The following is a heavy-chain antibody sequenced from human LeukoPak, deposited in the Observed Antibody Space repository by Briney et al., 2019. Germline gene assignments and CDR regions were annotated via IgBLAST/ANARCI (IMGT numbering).Heavy chain of an antibody. CDR1: GFTFSSFQ. CDR3: ARWGHSDYSSFPTKFDY. Sequence: GGSLRLSCAASGFTFSSFQMTWVRQAPGKGLEWVSYIGGGDSQIFYADSVKGRFTVSRDNAKNSLYLQMSSLRAEDTAIYYCARWGHSDYSSFPTKFDYCGQGTLVTVSS. CDR2: IGGGDSQI. J-gene: IGHJ4*02. D-gene: IGHD4-11*01. V-gene: IGHV3-48*03.